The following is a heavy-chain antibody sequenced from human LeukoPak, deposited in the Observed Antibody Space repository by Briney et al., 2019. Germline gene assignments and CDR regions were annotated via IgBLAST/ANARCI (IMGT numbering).Heavy chain of an antibody. Sequence: SETLSLTCAVYGGSFSSYYWSWIRQPPGKGLEWIGEINHTGGTNYNPSLKSRVTISVDTSKNQFSLKLSSVTAADTAVYYCASIYDSSGHYYVVRDYWGQGTQVTVSS. J-gene: IGHJ4*02. CDR2: INHTGGT. CDR3: ASIYDSSGHYYVVRDY. V-gene: IGHV4-34*01. D-gene: IGHD3-22*01. CDR1: GGSFSSYY.